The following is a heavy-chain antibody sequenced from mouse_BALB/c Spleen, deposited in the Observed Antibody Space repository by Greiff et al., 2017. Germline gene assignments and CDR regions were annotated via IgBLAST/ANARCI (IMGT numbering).Heavy chain of an antibody. CDR1: GYTFTSYC. CDR2: IAPGSGST. V-gene: IGHV1S41*01. CDR3: ARSGYDYGYY. J-gene: IGHJ2*01. D-gene: IGHD2-4*01. Sequence: DLVKPGASVKLSCKASGYTFTSYCINWIKQRPGQGLEWIGRIAPGSGSTYYNEMFKGKATMTVDTSSSTAYIQLSSLSSEDSAVDYYARSGYDYGYYWGQGTILTVSS.